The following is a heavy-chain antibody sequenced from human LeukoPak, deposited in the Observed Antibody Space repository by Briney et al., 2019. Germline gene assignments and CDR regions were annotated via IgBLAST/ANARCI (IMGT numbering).Heavy chain of an antibody. CDR2: IYSGGST. CDR1: GFTVSSNY. D-gene: IGHD3-10*01. CDR3: ARDDYYGSGSYYKGPRRWFDP. J-gene: IGHJ5*02. Sequence: GGSLRLSCAASGFTVSSNYMSWVRQAPGKGLEWVSVIYSGGSTYYADSVKGRFTISRDNSKNTLYLQMNSLRAEDTAVYYCARDDYYGSGSYYKGPRRWFDPRGQGTLVTVSS. V-gene: IGHV3-66*02.